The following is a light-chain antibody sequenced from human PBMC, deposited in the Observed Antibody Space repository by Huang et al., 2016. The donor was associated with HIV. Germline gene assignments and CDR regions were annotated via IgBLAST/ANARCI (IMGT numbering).Light chain of an antibody. V-gene: IGKV1-33*01. Sequence: DIQMTQSPSSLSASLGDKVTITCQARLDINNYLNWYQQKPGKAPKLRISDASDLETGVPSRFSGSRSGTDFTLTVSSLQAEDIGTYYCQQYDSLPLTFGQGTNVEI. CDR2: DAS. CDR1: LDINNY. CDR3: QQYDSLPLT. J-gene: IGKJ1*01.